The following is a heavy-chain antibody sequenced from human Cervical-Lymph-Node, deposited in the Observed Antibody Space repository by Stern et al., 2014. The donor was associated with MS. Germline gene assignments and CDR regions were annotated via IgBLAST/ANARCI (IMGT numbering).Heavy chain of an antibody. V-gene: IGHV2-70*04. J-gene: IGHJ4*02. CDR3: ARSPPYYEFWNDYYYFDY. D-gene: IGHD3-3*01. CDR2: IDWDDDK. CDR1: GFSLSTSGMR. Sequence: ESGPALVKPTQTLTLTCTFSGFSLSTSGMRVSWIRQPPGKALEWLARIDWDDDKFYSPSLKTRLTISKDTSKNQVVLTMTNMDPVDTATYYCARSPPYYEFWNDYYYFDYWGQGTLVAVSS.